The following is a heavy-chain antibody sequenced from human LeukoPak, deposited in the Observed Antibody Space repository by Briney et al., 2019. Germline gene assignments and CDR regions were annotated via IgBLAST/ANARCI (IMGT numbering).Heavy chain of an antibody. CDR2: IYYSGST. CDR3: ARDRTQYDY. J-gene: IGHJ4*02. V-gene: IGHV4-59*01. Sequence: SETLSLTCSVSGGSISSYYWSWIRQPPGKGLEWIGYIYYSGSTNYNPSLKSRVTISVDTSKNQFSLKLSSVTAADTAVYYCARDRTQYDYWGQGTLVSVSS. CDR1: GGSISSYY. D-gene: IGHD4-11*01.